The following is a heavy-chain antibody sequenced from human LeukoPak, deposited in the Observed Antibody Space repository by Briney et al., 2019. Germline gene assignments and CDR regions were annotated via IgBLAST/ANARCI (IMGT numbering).Heavy chain of an antibody. D-gene: IGHD3-16*02. J-gene: IGHJ5*02. V-gene: IGHV4-34*01. CDR2: IYHSGST. Sequence: SSETLSLTCAVYGGSLSGYYWSWIRQPPGKGLEWIGEIYHSGSTNYNPSLKSRVTISVDKSKNQFSLKLSSVTAADTAVYYCARVRSDYVWGSYRHNWFDPWGQGTLVTVSS. CDR1: GGSLSGYY. CDR3: ARVRSDYVWGSYRHNWFDP.